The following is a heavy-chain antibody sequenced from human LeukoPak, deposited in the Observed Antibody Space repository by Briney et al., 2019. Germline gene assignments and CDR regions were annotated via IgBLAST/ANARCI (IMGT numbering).Heavy chain of an antibody. J-gene: IGHJ4*02. D-gene: IGHD3-16*02. Sequence: PGGSLRLSCAASGFTFSSYAMHWVRRAPGKGLEWVAVISYDGSNKYYADSVKGRFTISRDNSKNTLYLQMNSLRAEDTAVYYCARDFYDYVWGSYRYLFDYWGQGTLVTVSS. CDR3: ARDFYDYVWGSYRYLFDY. V-gene: IGHV3-30*04. CDR1: GFTFSSYA. CDR2: ISYDGSNK.